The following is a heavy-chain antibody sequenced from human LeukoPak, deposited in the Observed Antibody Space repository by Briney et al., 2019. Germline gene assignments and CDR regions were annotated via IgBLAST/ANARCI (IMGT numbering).Heavy chain of an antibody. Sequence: GGSLRLSCAASGFTFSSYAMSWVRQAPGKGLEWVSAISGSGGSTYYADSVKGRFTIPRDNSKNTLYLQMNSLRAEDTAVYYCAKERSSSNYAYAGKMVDYWGQGTLVTVSS. CDR2: ISGSGGST. CDR3: AKERSSSNYAYAGKMVDY. J-gene: IGHJ4*02. CDR1: GFTFSSYA. V-gene: IGHV3-23*01. D-gene: IGHD4-23*01.